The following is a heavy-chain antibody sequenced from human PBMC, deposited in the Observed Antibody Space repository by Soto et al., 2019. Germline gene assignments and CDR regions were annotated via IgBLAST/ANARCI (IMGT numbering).Heavy chain of an antibody. CDR1: GYPFTSYG. D-gene: IGHD5-12*01. J-gene: IGHJ3*02. CDR2: ISAYNGKR. Sequence: QGQLLQSGDEVKTPGASVRVSCRASGYPFTSYGISWVGQAPGQGLEWVAWISAYNGKRDTAQKFQDRVTMTLDTSTDTAHMDLGDLTSADTAVYYCARGRIVASIHDAFEIWGQGTKVTVSS. V-gene: IGHV1-18*01. CDR3: ARGRIVASIHDAFEI.